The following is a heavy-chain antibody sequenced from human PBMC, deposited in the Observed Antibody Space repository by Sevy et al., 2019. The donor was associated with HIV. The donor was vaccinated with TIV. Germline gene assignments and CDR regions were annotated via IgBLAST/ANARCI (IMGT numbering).Heavy chain of an antibody. D-gene: IGHD3-3*01. CDR3: ARDRGGVLRFLEWLPGRMDV. CDR2: IWYDGSNK. Sequence: GGSLRLSCAASGFIFSDYGMYWVRQAPGKGLEWVAAIWYDGSNKYYADSVKGRFTISRDSSKNTLYLQMNSLRAEDTAVYYCARDRGGVLRFLEWLPGRMDVWGQGTTVTVSS. CDR1: GFIFSDYG. J-gene: IGHJ6*02. V-gene: IGHV3-33*01.